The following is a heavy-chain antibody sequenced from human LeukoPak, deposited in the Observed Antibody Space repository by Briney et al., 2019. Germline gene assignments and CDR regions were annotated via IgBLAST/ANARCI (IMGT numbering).Heavy chain of an antibody. CDR1: GVDVKTAY. Sequence: PGGSLRLSCAASGVDVKTAYMSWVRQAPGKEPEWVSILYSGGSTYYADSVKGRFTISRDDSKNIVYLQMNSVRADDTAVYFCARVYSSGWRYFDHWGQGTVVTVSS. D-gene: IGHD3-22*01. CDR3: ARVYSSGWRYFDH. CDR2: LYSGGST. V-gene: IGHV3-53*01. J-gene: IGHJ4*02.